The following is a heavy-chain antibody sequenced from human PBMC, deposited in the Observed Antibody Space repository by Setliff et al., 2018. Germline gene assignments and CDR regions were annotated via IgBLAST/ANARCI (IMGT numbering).Heavy chain of an antibody. CDR1: GFTVSSDY. CDR2: IYSGGDT. Sequence: GESLKISCAASGFTVSSDYMSWFRQAPGKGLEWVSVIYSGGDTYYADSVKGRFTISRDNAKNSLYLQMNSLRAEDTAVYYCARARGSSWLFYYMDVWGKGTTVTVPS. V-gene: IGHV3-66*01. D-gene: IGHD6-13*01. CDR3: ARARGSSWLFYYMDV. J-gene: IGHJ6*03.